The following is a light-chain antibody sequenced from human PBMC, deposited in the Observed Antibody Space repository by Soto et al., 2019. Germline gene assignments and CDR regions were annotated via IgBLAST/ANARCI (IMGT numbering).Light chain of an antibody. CDR3: QQYNSFSRT. Sequence: DIQMTQSPSTLSASAGDRVTMTYRASQSISSWLAWYQQKPGKAPKLLIYKASSLESGVPSRFSGSGSGTEFTLTISSLQPDDFATYYCQQYNSFSRTFGQGTKVDIK. CDR2: KAS. CDR1: QSISSW. J-gene: IGKJ1*01. V-gene: IGKV1-5*03.